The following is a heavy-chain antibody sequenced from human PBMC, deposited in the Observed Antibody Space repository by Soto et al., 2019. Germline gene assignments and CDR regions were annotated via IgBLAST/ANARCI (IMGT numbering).Heavy chain of an antibody. CDR3: TRGSYNYGDDAFDI. Sequence: EVQLVESGGGLVQPGGSLRLSCAASGFSISDHYMNWVRQAPGKGLEWVGRTRNKANSYTTDYAASVKGRFTISRDDSKKSLHLQMNSLKTEDTAVYYCTRGSYNYGDDAFDIWGQGTMVTVSS. J-gene: IGHJ3*02. CDR2: TRNKANSYTT. CDR1: GFSISDHY. V-gene: IGHV3-72*01. D-gene: IGHD3-10*01.